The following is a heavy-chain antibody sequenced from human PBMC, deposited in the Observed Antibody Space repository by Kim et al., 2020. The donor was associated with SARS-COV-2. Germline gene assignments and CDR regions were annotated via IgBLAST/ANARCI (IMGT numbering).Heavy chain of an antibody. D-gene: IGHD3-3*01. CDR1: GYTFTSYD. J-gene: IGHJ6*03. CDR3: ARGEFSPKARGIDFWSGYREYYYYYYMDV. V-gene: IGHV1-8*01. Sequence: ASVKVSCKASGYTFTSYDINWVRQATGQGLEWMGWMNPNSGNTGYAQKFQGRVTMTRNTSISTAYMELSSLRSEDTAVYYCARGEFSPKARGIDFWSGYREYYYYYYMDVWGKGTTVTVSS. CDR2: MNPNSGNT.